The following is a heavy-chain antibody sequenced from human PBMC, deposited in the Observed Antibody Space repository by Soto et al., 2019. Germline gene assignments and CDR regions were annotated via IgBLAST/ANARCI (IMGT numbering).Heavy chain of an antibody. Sequence: GGALRLSCEASGFTISGCSMNWVRQAPGKGLERLAYITIRTGNTVYADSVRGRFTISADNAENSVFLQMNSLRDEDTAVYFCVRDRDIYRDMVHADLWGQGTLVTSPQ. CDR2: ITIRTGNT. CDR1: GFTISGCS. D-gene: IGHD5-18*01. J-gene: IGHJ4*01. CDR3: VRDRDIYRDMVHADL. V-gene: IGHV3-48*02.